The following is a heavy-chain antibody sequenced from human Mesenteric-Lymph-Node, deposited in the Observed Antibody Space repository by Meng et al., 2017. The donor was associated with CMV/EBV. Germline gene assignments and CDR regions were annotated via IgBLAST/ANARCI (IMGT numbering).Heavy chain of an antibody. Sequence: GESLKISCAASGFTFSSYSMNWVRQAPGKGLEWVGRIKGRSQGGATDYATPVNDRFIISRDDSRSTLYLQVNSLEIEDTAVYYCTIEMLGWTGFSPWYWGQGTVVTVSS. V-gene: IGHV3-15*05. J-gene: IGHJ4*02. CDR1: GFTFSSYS. CDR2: IKGRSQGGAT. CDR3: TIEMLGWTGFSPWY. D-gene: IGHD3/OR15-3a*01.